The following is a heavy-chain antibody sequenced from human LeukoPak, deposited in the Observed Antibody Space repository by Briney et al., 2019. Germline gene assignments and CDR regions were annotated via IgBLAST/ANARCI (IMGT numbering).Heavy chain of an antibody. D-gene: IGHD3-10*01. J-gene: IGHJ5*02. V-gene: IGHV4-59*10. CDR3: AKNKYYYGSRSYGVPNWFDP. CDR1: GGSFSGYY. CDR2: IYTSGST. Sequence: PSETLSLTCAVYGGSFSGYYWSWIRQPAGKGLEWIGRIYTSGSTNYNPSLKSRVTISVDTSKNQFSLKLSSVTAADTAVYYCAKNKYYYGSRSYGVPNWFDPWGQGTLVTVSS.